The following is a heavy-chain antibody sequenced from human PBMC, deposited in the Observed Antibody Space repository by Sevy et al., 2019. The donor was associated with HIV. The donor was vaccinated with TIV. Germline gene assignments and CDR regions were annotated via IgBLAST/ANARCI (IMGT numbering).Heavy chain of an antibody. V-gene: IGHV3-33*08. Sequence: GGSLRLSCAASGFTFSSYGMHWVRQAPGKGLEWVAVIWYDGSNKYYADSVKGRFTISRDNSKNTLYLQMNSLRAEDTAVYYCASDRGSAYYVLGIDYWGQGTLVTVSS. D-gene: IGHD3-3*01. CDR1: GFTFSSYG. CDR3: ASDRGSAYYVLGIDY. CDR2: IWYDGSNK. J-gene: IGHJ4*02.